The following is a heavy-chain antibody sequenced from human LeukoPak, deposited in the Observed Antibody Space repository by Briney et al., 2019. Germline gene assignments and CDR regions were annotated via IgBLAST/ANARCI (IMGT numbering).Heavy chain of an antibody. V-gene: IGHV3-30*14. CDR3: ARDNRVLWFGARGGAFDL. Sequence: GGSLRLSCAASGFPFSNYAMHWVRQAPGKGLEWVAVISYDGVNKYYADSVKGRFTISRDNSKNTLYLQMNSLRAEDTAVYYCARDNRVLWFGARGGAFDLWGQGTMVIVSS. CDR1: GFPFSNYA. D-gene: IGHD3-10*01. J-gene: IGHJ3*01. CDR2: ISYDGVNK.